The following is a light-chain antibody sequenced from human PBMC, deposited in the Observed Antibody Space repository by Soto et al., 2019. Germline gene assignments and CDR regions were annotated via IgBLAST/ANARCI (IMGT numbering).Light chain of an antibody. J-gene: IGKJ5*01. V-gene: IGKV3D-20*02. Sequence: DIVLTQTPLSLSVTPGQPATLSCRASQSVSSSYLAWYQQKPGQAPRLLIYGTSSRATGIPDRFSGSGSGTDFTLTISSLEPEDFAVYYCQQRSNWRGTLGQGTRLEIK. CDR2: GTS. CDR1: QSVSSSY. CDR3: QQRSNWRGT.